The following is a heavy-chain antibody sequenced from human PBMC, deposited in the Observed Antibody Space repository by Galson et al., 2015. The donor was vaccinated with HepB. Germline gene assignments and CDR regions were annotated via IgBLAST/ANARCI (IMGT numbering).Heavy chain of an antibody. CDR3: ARAPWITRVFDP. Sequence: SETLSLTCTVSGGFISSSNYFWGWIRQPPGKELEWIGSIYYSGSTYYNPSLKSRVTISVDTSKNQFSLKLSSVTAADTAVYYCARAPWITRVFDPWGQGTLVTVSS. D-gene: IGHD3-16*01. CDR1: GGFISSSNYF. CDR2: IYYSGST. J-gene: IGHJ5*02. V-gene: IGHV4-39*07.